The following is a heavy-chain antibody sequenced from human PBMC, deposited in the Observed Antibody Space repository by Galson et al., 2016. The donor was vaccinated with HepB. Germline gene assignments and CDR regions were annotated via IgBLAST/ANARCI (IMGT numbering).Heavy chain of an antibody. V-gene: IGHV3-23*01. J-gene: IGHJ1*01. Sequence: SLRLSCAASGFTFNIYAMSWVRLAPGKGLEWVSAISRGGTTYYADSVKGRFTISRDKSKNTLSLQMNSLRAEDTAVYYCAKDRDSNWYEKYFQHWGQGTLVTVSS. CDR2: ISRGGTT. CDR3: AKDRDSNWYEKYFQH. D-gene: IGHD6-13*01. CDR1: GFTFNIYA.